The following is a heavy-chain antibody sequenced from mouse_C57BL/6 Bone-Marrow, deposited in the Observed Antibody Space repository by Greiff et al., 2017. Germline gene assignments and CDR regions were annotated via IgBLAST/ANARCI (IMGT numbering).Heavy chain of an antibody. Sequence: EVQLQQSGPSLVRPSQTLSLTCTVTGFSINRDCYWFWIRQFPGNHLENIGYNFYSGITYYNPSLESRTNITSDTSNNPFSLTLTPLTTEDTATYYVARASTYGSSSYWYFDVWGTGTPVTVSS. CDR3: ARASTYGSSSYWYFDV. J-gene: IGHJ1*03. CDR1: GFSINRDCY. V-gene: IGHV3-3*01. D-gene: IGHD1-1*01. CDR2: NFYSGIT.